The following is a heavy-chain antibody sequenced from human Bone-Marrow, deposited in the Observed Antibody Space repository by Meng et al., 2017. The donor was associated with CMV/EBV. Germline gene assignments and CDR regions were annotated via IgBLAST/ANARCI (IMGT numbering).Heavy chain of an antibody. D-gene: IGHD3-10*01. V-gene: IGHV4-61*01. J-gene: IGHJ4*02. CDR3: ARDGREFAGRHLDY. CDR2: IYYTGST. CDR1: GGSVSIGRYY. Sequence: SETLSLTCPVSGGSVSIGRYYWSWIRQPPGKGLEWIGYIYYTGSTNYNPSLKSRVTLSTDTSKNQFSLKLSSVTAADTAVYYCARDGREFAGRHLDYWGQGTLVTVSS.